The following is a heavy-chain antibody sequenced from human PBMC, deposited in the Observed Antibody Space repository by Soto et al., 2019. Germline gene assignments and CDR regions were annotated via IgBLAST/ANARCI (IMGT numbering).Heavy chain of an antibody. CDR2: ISSSSSYI. CDR3: ARDRGSYYFSEYYFDY. D-gene: IGHD1-26*01. V-gene: IGHV3-21*01. J-gene: IGHJ4*02. Sequence: GGSLRLSCAASGFTFSSYSMNWVRQAPGKGLEWVSSISSSSSYIYYADSVKGRFTISRDNAKNSLYLQMNSLRAEDTAVYYCARDRGSYYFSEYYFDYWGQGTLVTVSS. CDR1: GFTFSSYS.